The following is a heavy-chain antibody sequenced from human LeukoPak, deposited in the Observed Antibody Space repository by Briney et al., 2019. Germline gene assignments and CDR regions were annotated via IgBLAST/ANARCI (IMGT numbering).Heavy chain of an antibody. CDR3: AREAVGDYYGSGSDAFDK. Sequence: SETLSLTCTVSGGSVSSGSYYWRWIRQPPGKGLEWIVYIYYSGSTNYNPSLKSRVTISVDTSKNQFSLKLSSVTAADTAVYYCAREAVGDYYGSGSDAFDKWGQGTMVTVSS. CDR1: GGSVSSGSYY. D-gene: IGHD3-10*01. V-gene: IGHV4-61*01. J-gene: IGHJ3*02. CDR2: IYYSGST.